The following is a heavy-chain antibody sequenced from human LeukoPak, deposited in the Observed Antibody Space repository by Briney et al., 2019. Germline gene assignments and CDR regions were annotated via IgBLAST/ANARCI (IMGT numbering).Heavy chain of an antibody. V-gene: IGHV3-53*01. D-gene: IGHD4-17*01. CDR1: GFTFSSNY. CDR2: IYSGGST. CDR3: ARGAKSDDYGDYWFDP. J-gene: IGHJ5*02. Sequence: PGGSLRLSCAASGFTFSSNYMSWVRRAPGKGLEWVSVIYSGGSTYYADSVKGRFTISRDNSKNTLYLQMNSLRAEDTAVYYCARGAKSDDYGDYWFDPWGQGTLVTVSS.